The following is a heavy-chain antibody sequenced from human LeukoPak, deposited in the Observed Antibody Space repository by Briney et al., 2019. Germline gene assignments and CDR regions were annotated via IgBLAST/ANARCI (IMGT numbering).Heavy chain of an antibody. Sequence: ASVKVSCKASGYTFTNYYMHWVRQAPGQGLEWMGIINPSGGSTSYAQKFQGRVTMTRDTSTGTVYMELSSLRSEDTAVYYCARDSTITMGFDPWGQGTLVTVSS. J-gene: IGHJ5*02. CDR2: INPSGGST. CDR3: ARDSTITMGFDP. D-gene: IGHD3-10*01. V-gene: IGHV1-46*01. CDR1: GYTFTNYY.